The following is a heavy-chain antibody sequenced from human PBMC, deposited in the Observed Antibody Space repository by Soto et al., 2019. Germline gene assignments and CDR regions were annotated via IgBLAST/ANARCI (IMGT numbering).Heavy chain of an antibody. Sequence: SETLSLTCTVSGGSISSSSYYWDWIRQPPGKGLEWIGTISYTGSTYYNPSLKSRVTISLDTSKNQFSLELTSVTAADTAVYYCARPMGDLYYGMDVWGHGTTVTVSS. V-gene: IGHV4-39*01. CDR1: GGSISSSSYY. J-gene: IGHJ6*02. D-gene: IGHD3-16*01. CDR3: ARPMGDLYYGMDV. CDR2: ISYTGST.